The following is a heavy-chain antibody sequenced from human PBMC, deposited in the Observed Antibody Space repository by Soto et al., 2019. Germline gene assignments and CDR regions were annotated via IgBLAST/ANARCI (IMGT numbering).Heavy chain of an antibody. CDR3: ARRARPDFYYMDV. CDR2: VSSNGVGT. D-gene: IGHD6-6*01. J-gene: IGHJ6*03. Sequence: EVQLAESGGGLAQPGGSLRLSCAASGFTLSGYAMGWVRQAPGKGLEYVSGVSSNGVGTYYANSVQGRFTISRGNSKNTVYLQMGSLRPADMAVYYCARRARPDFYYMDVWGKGTTVTVSS. CDR1: GFTLSGYA. V-gene: IGHV3-64*01.